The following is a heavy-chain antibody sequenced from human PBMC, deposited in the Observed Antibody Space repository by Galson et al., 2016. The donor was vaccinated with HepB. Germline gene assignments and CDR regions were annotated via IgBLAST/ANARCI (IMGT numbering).Heavy chain of an antibody. J-gene: IGHJ6*02. Sequence: LSLTCTVSGGSVSSASHYWSWVRQPTGKGLEWIGYISDSESTNYNPSLKGRVTISLDRSKNQFSLRLNSVIAADTAVYYCAKDEGFYNGVDFWGQGTTVTVSS. CDR1: GGSVSSASHY. D-gene: IGHD2-2*02. CDR2: ISDSEST. V-gene: IGHV4-61*01. CDR3: AKDEGFYNGVDF.